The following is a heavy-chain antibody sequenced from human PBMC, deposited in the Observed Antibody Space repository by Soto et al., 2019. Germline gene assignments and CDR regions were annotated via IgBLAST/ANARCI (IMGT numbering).Heavy chain of an antibody. V-gene: IGHV4-30-4*01. Sequence: PSETLSLTCTVSGGSISSGNYYWSWIRQPPGKGLEWIGFISYSGSTYYNASLKSRVTISVDISKNQFSLNLNSVTAADTAVYYCATMGTPATGLYYFDYWGQGTLVTVSS. J-gene: IGHJ4*02. CDR1: GGSISSGNYY. CDR2: ISYSGST. CDR3: ATMGTPATGLYYFDY. D-gene: IGHD1-7*01.